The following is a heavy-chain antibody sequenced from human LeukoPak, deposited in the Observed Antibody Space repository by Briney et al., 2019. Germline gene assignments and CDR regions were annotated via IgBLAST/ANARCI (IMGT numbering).Heavy chain of an antibody. Sequence: SVKVCCKASGYTFTGYHIHWVRQAPGQGLERMGWINPNSGGTNYAQKFQGRVTMTRDTSISTAYIELNSLRSDDTAVYYCARGYCTGGSCSGAWFDPWGQGTLVTVSS. CDR2: INPNSGGT. D-gene: IGHD2-15*01. CDR1: GYTFTGYH. V-gene: IGHV1-2*02. CDR3: ARGYCTGGSCSGAWFDP. J-gene: IGHJ5*02.